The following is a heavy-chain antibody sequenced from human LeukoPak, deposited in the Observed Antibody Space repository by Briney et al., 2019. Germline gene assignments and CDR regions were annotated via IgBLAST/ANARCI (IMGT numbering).Heavy chain of an antibody. D-gene: IGHD1-14*01. V-gene: IGHV3-23*01. CDR3: AKGTTSQSFDF. J-gene: IGHJ4*01. CDR2: LSGSGAGT. CDR1: GFTFSDYA. Sequence: GGSLRLSCAASGFTFSDYALGWVRQALGRGLEWVATLSGSGAGTYYSDSVQGRFTISRDNSKNTLYLQMNSLRAEDTAVYYCAKGTTSQSFDFWGQGTLVTVSS.